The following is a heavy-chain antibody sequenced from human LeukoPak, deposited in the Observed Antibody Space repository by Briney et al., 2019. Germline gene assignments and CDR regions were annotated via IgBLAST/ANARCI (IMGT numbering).Heavy chain of an antibody. Sequence: PSETLSLTCTVSGGSVSSGSSGAYYWSWIRQPPGKGLEWIGYIYHSGGTSYNPSLKSRVTISIDTSKNRFSLRLSSVTAADTAVYYCARSSEYCGVDCSGYFQHWGQGTLVTVSS. J-gene: IGHJ1*01. V-gene: IGHV4-61*01. CDR2: IYHSGGT. CDR3: ARSSEYCGVDCSGYFQH. D-gene: IGHD2-21*02. CDR1: GGSVSSGSSGAYY.